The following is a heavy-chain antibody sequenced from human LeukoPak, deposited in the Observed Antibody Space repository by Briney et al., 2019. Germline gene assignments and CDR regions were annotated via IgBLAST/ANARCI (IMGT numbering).Heavy chain of an antibody. CDR2: INYSGTT. J-gene: IGHJ4*02. V-gene: IGHV4-59*11. Sequence: PSETLSLTCTVSGGSFSSHYWSWIRQPPGKGLGWIGYINYSGTTNYNPPLKSRVIMSVDTSKNQFSLRLTSVTAADTAVYYCARGPEGSGSYIFDYWGQGTLVTVSS. CDR1: GGSFSSHY. D-gene: IGHD3-10*01. CDR3: ARGPEGSGSYIFDY.